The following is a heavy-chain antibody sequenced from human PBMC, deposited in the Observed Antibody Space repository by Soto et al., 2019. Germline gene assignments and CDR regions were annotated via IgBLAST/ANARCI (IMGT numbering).Heavy chain of an antibody. V-gene: IGHV3-23*01. J-gene: IGHJ4*02. CDR1: GFTFSSYA. CDR2: ISGSASST. CDR3: AKDICTYSSGSCYFDY. D-gene: IGHD6-19*01. Sequence: GGSLRLSCAASGFTFSSYAMSWVRQAPGKGLEWVSTISGSASSTYYTDSVKGRFTISRDNSKNTLYLQMNSLRAEDTAIYYCAKDICTYSSGSCYFDYWGQGTLVTV.